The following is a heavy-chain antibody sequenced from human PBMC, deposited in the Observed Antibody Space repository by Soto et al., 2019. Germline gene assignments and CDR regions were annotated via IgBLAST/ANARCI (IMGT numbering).Heavy chain of an antibody. CDR3: AKEEVLRETGYYTGAFDI. V-gene: IGHV3-30*18. CDR1: GFTFSSYG. CDR2: ISYDGSNK. Sequence: QVQLVESGGGVVQPGRSLRLSCAASGFTFSSYGMHWVRQAPGKGLEWVAVISYDGSNKYYADSVKGRFTISRDNSKNTLYLQMNSLRAEDTAVYYCAKEEVLRETGYYTGAFDIWGQGTMVTVSS. J-gene: IGHJ3*02. D-gene: IGHD3-9*01.